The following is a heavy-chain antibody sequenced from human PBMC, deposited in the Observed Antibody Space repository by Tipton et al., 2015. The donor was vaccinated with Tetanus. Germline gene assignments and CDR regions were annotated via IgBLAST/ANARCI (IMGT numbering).Heavy chain of an antibody. D-gene: IGHD3-3*01. J-gene: IGHJ4*02. CDR1: GGSINSGTYS. CDR2: VYNSGGT. Sequence: TLSLTCTVSGGSINSGTYSWGWIRQPPGKGLEWIGSVYNSGGTYYNPSLKSRVTISVDTSKNQCSLKLSSVTAADTAVYYCARIYDFWSGYYSDHWGQGTLVTVSS. CDR3: ARIYDFWSGYYSDH. V-gene: IGHV4-39*01.